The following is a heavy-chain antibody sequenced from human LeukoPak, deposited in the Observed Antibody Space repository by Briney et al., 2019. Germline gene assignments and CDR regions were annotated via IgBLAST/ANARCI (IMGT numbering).Heavy chain of an antibody. V-gene: IGHV1-69*13. D-gene: IGHD6-19*01. CDR2: IIPIFGTA. CDR3: AREGSRQWLVLFGY. CDR1: GGTFISYA. Sequence: AAVKVSCKASGGTFISYAISWVRQAPGQGLEWMGGIIPIFGTANYAQKFQGRVTITADESTSTAYMELSSLRSEDTAVYYCAREGSRQWLVLFGYWGQGTLVTVSS. J-gene: IGHJ4*02.